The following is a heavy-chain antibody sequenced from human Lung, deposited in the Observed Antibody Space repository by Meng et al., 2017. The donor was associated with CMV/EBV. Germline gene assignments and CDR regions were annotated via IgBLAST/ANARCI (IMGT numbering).Heavy chain of an antibody. CDR2: ISYDGSNK. CDR3: ARDRGRFLEWLFPDY. V-gene: IGHV3-30*04. J-gene: IGHJ4*02. D-gene: IGHD3-3*01. CDR1: GFTFSSYA. Sequence: GGSXRLXCAASGFTFSSYAMHWVRQAPGKGLEWVAVISYDGSNKYYADSVKGRFTISRDNSKNTLYLQMNSLRAEDTAVYYCARDRGRFLEWLFPDYWGQRTLVTVSS.